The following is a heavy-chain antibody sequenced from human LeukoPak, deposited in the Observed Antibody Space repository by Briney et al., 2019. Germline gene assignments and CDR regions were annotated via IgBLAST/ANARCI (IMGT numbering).Heavy chain of an antibody. Sequence: SVKVSCKASGCTFSSYAISWVRQAPGQGLEWMGRIIPILGIANYAQKFQGRVTITADKSTSTAYMELSSLRSEDTAVYYCARDYYDSSGYYSLIAFDIWGQGTMVTVSS. CDR3: ARDYYDSSGYYSLIAFDI. V-gene: IGHV1-69*04. J-gene: IGHJ3*02. CDR2: IIPILGIA. D-gene: IGHD3-22*01. CDR1: GCTFSSYA.